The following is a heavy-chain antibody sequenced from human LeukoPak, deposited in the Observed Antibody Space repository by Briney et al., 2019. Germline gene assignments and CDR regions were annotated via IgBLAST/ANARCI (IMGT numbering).Heavy chain of an antibody. CDR3: ASFLGRGLFDY. J-gene: IGHJ4*02. CDR1: GGSFSGYY. CDR2: INHSGST. D-gene: IGHD1-26*01. Sequence: PSETLSLTCAVYGGSFSGYYWSWIRQPPGKGLEWIWEINHSGSTNYNPSLKSRVTISVDTSKNQFSLKLSSVTAADTAVYYCASFLGRGLFDYWGQGTLVTVSS. V-gene: IGHV4-34*01.